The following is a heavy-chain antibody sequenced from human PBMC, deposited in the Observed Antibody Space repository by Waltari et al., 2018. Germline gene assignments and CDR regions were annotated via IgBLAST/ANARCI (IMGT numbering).Heavy chain of an antibody. V-gene: IGHV4-59*08. D-gene: IGHD6-13*01. J-gene: IGHJ5*02. CDR1: GGSMVSYY. CDR3: ARRDGAAAGWFDP. CDR2: ILYTGNT. Sequence: QAQLQESGPGLVKPSETLSLTCTVSGGSMVSYYWNWFRQAPGKGLEWIGYILYTGNTHYNPALKSRVSISIDKSKRQFSLRLSSVSAADTAVYYCARRDGAAAGWFDPWGQGTLVTVSS.